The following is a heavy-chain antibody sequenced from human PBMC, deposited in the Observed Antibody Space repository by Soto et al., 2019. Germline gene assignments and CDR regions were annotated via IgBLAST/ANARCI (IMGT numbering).Heavy chain of an antibody. V-gene: IGHV3-30*18. CDR2: ISYDGSNK. J-gene: IGHJ6*02. CDR1: GFTFSSYG. Sequence: GGSLRLSCAASGFTFSSYGMHWVRQAPGKGLEWVAVISYDGSNKYYADSVKGRFTISRDNSKNTLYLQMNSLRAEDTAVYYCAKVDEYSSSYYYGMDVWGQGTTVTVSS. D-gene: IGHD6-6*01. CDR3: AKVDEYSSSYYYGMDV.